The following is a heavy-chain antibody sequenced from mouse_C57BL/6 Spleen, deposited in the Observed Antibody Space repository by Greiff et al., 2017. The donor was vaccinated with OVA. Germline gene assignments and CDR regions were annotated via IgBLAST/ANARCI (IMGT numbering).Heavy chain of an antibody. CDR1: GFTFSDYG. D-gene: IGHD1-1*01. CDR2: ISSGSSTI. J-gene: IGHJ4*01. Sequence: EVQRVESGGGLVKPGGSLKLSCAASGFTFSDYGMHWVRQAPEKGLEWVAYISSGSSTIYYADTVKGRFTISRDNAKNTLFLQMTSLRSEDTAMYYCARPLITTVVADYYAMDYWGQGTSVTVSS. CDR3: ARPLITTVVADYYAMDY. V-gene: IGHV5-17*01.